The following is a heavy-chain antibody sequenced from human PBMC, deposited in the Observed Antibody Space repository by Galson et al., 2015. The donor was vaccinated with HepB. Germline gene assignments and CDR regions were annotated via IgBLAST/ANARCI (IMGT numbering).Heavy chain of an antibody. D-gene: IGHD2-21*02. J-gene: IGHJ5*02. CDR1: GFTFGDYA. CDR2: ISWNSGYI. V-gene: IGHV3-9*01. CDR3: VKGVTMTPYYNWFDP. Sequence: SLRLSCAASGFTFGDYAMHWVRQAPGKGLEWVSGISWNSGYIDYADSVKGRFTISRDNAMNSLYLQMKSLRAEDTAFYYCVKGVTMTPYYNWFDPWGQGTLVTVSS.